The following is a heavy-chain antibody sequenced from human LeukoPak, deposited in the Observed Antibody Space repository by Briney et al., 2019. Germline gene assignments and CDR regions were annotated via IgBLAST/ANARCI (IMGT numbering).Heavy chain of an antibody. CDR3: AELGITMIGGV. CDR1: GFTFGNYG. V-gene: IGHV3-23*02. D-gene: IGHD3-10*02. Sequence: GGSLRLSCAASGFTFGNYGMSWVRQPPGKGLERVSGISDSGGSTKYEVSVKGRFTISRDNYKDTLYLQMNSLRAEDTAVYYCAELGITMIGGVWGKGTTVTISS. J-gene: IGHJ6*04. CDR2: ISDSGGST.